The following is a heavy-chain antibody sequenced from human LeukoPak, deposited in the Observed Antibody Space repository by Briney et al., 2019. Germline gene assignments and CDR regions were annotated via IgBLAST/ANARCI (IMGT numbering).Heavy chain of an antibody. V-gene: IGHV4-39*07. CDR3: ARSWGNGLIDY. Sequence: SETLSLTCTVSGGSVSSGSDYWSWIRQPPGKGLEWIGEIDHSGSTNYNPSLKSRVTISVDTSKNQFSLKLSSVTAADTAVYYCARSWGNGLIDYWGQGTLVTVSS. D-gene: IGHD3-16*01. J-gene: IGHJ4*02. CDR1: GGSVSSGSDY. CDR2: IDHSGST.